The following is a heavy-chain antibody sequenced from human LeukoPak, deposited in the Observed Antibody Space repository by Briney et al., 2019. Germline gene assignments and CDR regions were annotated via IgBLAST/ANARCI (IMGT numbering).Heavy chain of an antibody. Sequence: GGSLRLSCAASGFTVSSNYMSWVRQAPGKGLEWVSVIYSGGSTYYADSVKGRFTISRDNSKNTLYLQMNSLRAEDTAVYYCAKDGYNWNPFDYWGQGTLVTVSS. CDR1: GFTVSSNY. D-gene: IGHD5-24*01. CDR3: AKDGYNWNPFDY. J-gene: IGHJ4*02. V-gene: IGHV3-66*01. CDR2: IYSGGST.